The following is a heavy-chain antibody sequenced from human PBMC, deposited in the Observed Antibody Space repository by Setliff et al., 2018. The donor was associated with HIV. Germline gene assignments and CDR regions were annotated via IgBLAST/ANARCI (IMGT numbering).Heavy chain of an antibody. Sequence: GGSLRLSCAASGFTFSSYVMHWVRQAPGKGLEWVAVIWHDGNNKNYADSVKGRFTISRDNSKNNLYLQMNSLSPEDTAVYYCAKVGREYSGYWGQGALVTVSS. CDR1: GFTFSSYV. J-gene: IGHJ4*02. D-gene: IGHD5-12*01. CDR3: AKVGREYSGY. CDR2: IWHDGNNK. V-gene: IGHV3-33*03.